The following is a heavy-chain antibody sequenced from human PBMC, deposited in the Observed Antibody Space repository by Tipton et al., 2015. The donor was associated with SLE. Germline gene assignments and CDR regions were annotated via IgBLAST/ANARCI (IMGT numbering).Heavy chain of an antibody. CDR3: ASGLVVRGVTPYAFDI. CDR2: IIPIFGTA. D-gene: IGHD3-10*01. Sequence: QLVQSGAEVKKPGASVKVSCKASGYTFTSYAISWVRQAPGQGLEWMGGIIPIFGTANYAQKFQGRVTITTDESTSTAYMELSSLRSEDTAVYYCASGLVVRGVTPYAFDIWGQGTMVTVSS. CDR1: GYTFTSYA. V-gene: IGHV1-69*05. J-gene: IGHJ3*02.